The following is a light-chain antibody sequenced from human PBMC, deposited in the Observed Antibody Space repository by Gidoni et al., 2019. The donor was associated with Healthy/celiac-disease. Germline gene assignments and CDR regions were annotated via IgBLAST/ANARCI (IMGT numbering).Light chain of an antibody. Sequence: DIQMTQSPSTLSASVGDRVTITCRASQSISNWLAWYQQKPGKAPKPLIYKASSLESGVPSRFSGSGSGTEFTLTISSLQPDDFATYYCQQYNRYSRTFGQGTKVEIK. J-gene: IGKJ1*01. CDR3: QQYNRYSRT. CDR2: KAS. V-gene: IGKV1-5*03. CDR1: QSISNW.